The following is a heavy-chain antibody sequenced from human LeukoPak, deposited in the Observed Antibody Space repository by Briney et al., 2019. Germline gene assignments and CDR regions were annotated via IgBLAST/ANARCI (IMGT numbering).Heavy chain of an antibody. Sequence: GSLRLSCAASGFIFSSYAMSWIRQPPGKGLEYIGDVFYSGGTNYNSSLKSRLTISVDTSRNQFSLKLTSVTAADTAVYYCARLYAGAYTRLDPWGQGTLVAVSS. J-gene: IGHJ5*02. D-gene: IGHD3-16*01. CDR2: VFYSGGT. V-gene: IGHV4-59*08. CDR1: GFIFSSYA. CDR3: ARLYAGAYTRLDP.